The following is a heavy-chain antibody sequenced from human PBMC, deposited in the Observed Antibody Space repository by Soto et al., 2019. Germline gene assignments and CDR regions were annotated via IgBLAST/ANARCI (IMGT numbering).Heavy chain of an antibody. CDR2: IRSKAYGGTT. V-gene: IGHV3-49*04. Sequence: PGGSLRLSCTASGFTFGDYAMSWVRQAPGKGLEWVGFIRSKAYGGTTEYAASVKGRFTISRDDSKSIAYLQMNSLKTEDTAVYYCTRDQNDSSGYYYTVDYWGQGTLVTVSS. CDR1: GFTFGDYA. J-gene: IGHJ4*02. CDR3: TRDQNDSSGYYYTVDY. D-gene: IGHD3-22*01.